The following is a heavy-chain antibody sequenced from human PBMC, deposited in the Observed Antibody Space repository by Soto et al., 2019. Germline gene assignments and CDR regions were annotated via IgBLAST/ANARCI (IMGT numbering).Heavy chain of an antibody. CDR1: GFTFTSYA. D-gene: IGHD2-15*01. CDR2: ISYDGSNK. V-gene: IGHV3-30-3*01. CDR3: ARDFSMVVVAPGY. J-gene: IGHJ4*02. Sequence: ESGGGVVQPGRSLRLSCVASGFTFTSYAMHWVRQAPGKGLEWVAVISYDGSNKYYADSVKGRFTISRDNSKDTVYLQMKSLRPEDTAVYYCARDFSMVVVAPGYWGQGTLVTVSS.